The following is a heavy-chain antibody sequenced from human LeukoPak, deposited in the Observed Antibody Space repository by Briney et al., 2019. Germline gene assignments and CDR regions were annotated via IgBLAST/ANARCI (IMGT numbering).Heavy chain of an antibody. D-gene: IGHD1-26*01. CDR2: ISTGGVT. Sequence: SETLSLTCNVCGDSISSEYWSWIRQPPGKSLEWGGYISTGGVTNYNPSLKSRVTISVDKSKNHFSLRLTSVPAADTAVYYCARVAIAEWDQTAPYFDYWGQGTLVTVSS. CDR1: GDSISSEY. CDR3: ARVAIAEWDQTAPYFDY. J-gene: IGHJ4*02. V-gene: IGHV4-4*09.